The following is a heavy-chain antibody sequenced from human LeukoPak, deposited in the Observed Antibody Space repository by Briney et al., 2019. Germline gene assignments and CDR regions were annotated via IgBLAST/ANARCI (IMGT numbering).Heavy chain of an antibody. CDR2: IYYSGST. D-gene: IGHD3-10*01. V-gene: IGHV4-30-4*01. Sequence: SETLSLTCTVSGGSISSGDYYWSWIRQPPGKGLEWIGYIYYSGSTYYNPSLKSRVTISVDTSKNQFSLKLSSVTAADTAVYYCARATSMYYYGSGRGKIDYWGQGTLVTVSS. J-gene: IGHJ4*02. CDR1: GGSISSGDYY. CDR3: ARATSMYYYGSGRGKIDY.